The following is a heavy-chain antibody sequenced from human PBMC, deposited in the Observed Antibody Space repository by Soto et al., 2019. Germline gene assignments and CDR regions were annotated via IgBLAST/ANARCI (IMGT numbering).Heavy chain of an antibody. J-gene: IGHJ4*02. D-gene: IGHD3-22*01. CDR3: AREGGDDSRNWVFDY. CDR2: IYYSGST. Sequence: QVQLQESGPGLVKPSQTLSLTCTVSGGSISSGGYYWSWIRQHPGKGLEWIGYIYYSGSTYYNPSLKSRVTVAVDTSKNQFSLKLSSVTAADTAVYYCAREGGDDSRNWVFDYWGQGTLVTVSS. CDR1: GGSISSGGYY. V-gene: IGHV4-31*03.